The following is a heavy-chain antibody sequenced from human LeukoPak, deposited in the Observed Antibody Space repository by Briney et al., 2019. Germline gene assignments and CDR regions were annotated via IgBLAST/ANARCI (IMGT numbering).Heavy chain of an antibody. D-gene: IGHD5-12*01. V-gene: IGHV1-18*01. CDR2: ISPYKGNT. CDR1: GYTFTSYD. J-gene: IGHJ4*02. CDR3: ARSASIVAIGYSGY. Sequence: ASVKVSCKASGYTFTSYDISWLRQAPGQGLEWMGWISPYKGNTNYAERFQGRVTMTTDTSTSTAYMELRSLRSDDTAVYYCARSASIVAIGYSGYWGQGTLVTVSS.